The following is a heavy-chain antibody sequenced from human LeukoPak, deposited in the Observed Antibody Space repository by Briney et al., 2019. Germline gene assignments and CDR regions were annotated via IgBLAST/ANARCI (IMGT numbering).Heavy chain of an antibody. CDR1: GYTFTSYS. CDR3: ARASYCSGGSCYSDY. CDR2: ISAYNGNT. V-gene: IGHV1-18*01. J-gene: IGHJ4*02. Sequence: ASVKVSCKASGYTFTSYSISWVRQAPGQGLEWMGWISAYNGNTIYAQKVKGSVTMTTGTSTSTAYMELRSLKSGDTAVYYCARASYCSGGSCYSDYWGQGTLVTVSS. D-gene: IGHD2-15*01.